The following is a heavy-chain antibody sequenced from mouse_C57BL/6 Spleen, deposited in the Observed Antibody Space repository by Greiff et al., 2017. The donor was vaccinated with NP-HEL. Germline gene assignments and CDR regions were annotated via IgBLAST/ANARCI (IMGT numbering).Heavy chain of an antibody. CDR2: INPNNGGT. V-gene: IGHV1-26*01. J-gene: IGHJ2*01. D-gene: IGHD2-4*01. CDR1: GYTFTDYY. CDR3: ARWRLRLPLDY. Sequence: EVQLQQSGPELVKPGASVKISCKASGYTFTDYYMNWVKQSHGKSLEWIGAINPNNGGTSYNQKFKGKATLTVDKSSSTAYMELRSLTSEDSAVYYCARWRLRLPLDYWGQGTTLTVSS.